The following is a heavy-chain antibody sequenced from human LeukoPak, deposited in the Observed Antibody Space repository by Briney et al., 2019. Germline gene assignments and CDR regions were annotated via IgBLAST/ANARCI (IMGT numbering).Heavy chain of an antibody. D-gene: IGHD4-11*01. CDR2: FQYTGST. Sequence: SETLSLTCTVSGGSIRSSSYNWGWIRQPPGKGLEWIGSFQYTGSTHYNPSLKSRVTIPVDTSKNQFSLKLSSVTAADTAVYYCAREGGLQHHFDYWGQGTLVTVSS. J-gene: IGHJ4*02. CDR1: GGSIRSSSYN. V-gene: IGHV4-39*07. CDR3: AREGGLQHHFDY.